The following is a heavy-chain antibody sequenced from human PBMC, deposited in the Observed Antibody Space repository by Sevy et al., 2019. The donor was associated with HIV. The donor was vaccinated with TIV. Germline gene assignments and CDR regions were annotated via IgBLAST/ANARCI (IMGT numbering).Heavy chain of an antibody. J-gene: IGHJ4*02. D-gene: IGHD3-22*01. CDR2: IRSKDYGGAT. CDR3: TVGYYYDSSGYSDY. CDR1: GFTFGDYA. Sequence: GGSVRLSCTGSGFTFGDYAMSWFRQAPGMGLEWVGFIRSKDYGGATEYAASVKGRFTISRDDSKSIADLEMNSLKTEDTSVYYCTVGYYYDSSGYSDYWGQGTLVTVSS. V-gene: IGHV3-49*03.